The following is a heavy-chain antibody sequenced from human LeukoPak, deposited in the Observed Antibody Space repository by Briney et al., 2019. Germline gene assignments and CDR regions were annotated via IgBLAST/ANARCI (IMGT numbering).Heavy chain of an antibody. CDR2: MNPNSGNT. CDR3: ARGRELRYFDWLSDPLDAFDI. J-gene: IGHJ3*02. D-gene: IGHD3-9*01. V-gene: IGHV1-8*01. Sequence: ASVKVSCKASVYTFTSYDINWVRQATGQGLECMRWMNPNSGNTGYAQKFQGRVTMTRNTSISTAYMELSSLRSEDTAVYYCARGRELRYFDWLSDPLDAFDIWGQGTMVTVSS. CDR1: VYTFTSYD.